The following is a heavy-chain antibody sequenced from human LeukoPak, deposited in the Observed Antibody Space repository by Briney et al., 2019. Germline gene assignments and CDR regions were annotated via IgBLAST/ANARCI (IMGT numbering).Heavy chain of an antibody. V-gene: IGHV1-24*01. Sequence: ASVKVSCKVSGYTLTELSMNCVRQAPGKGLEWMGWFIPDNGKTIYAQKFQGRVTMTEDTSTNTAYMELSSLRSEDTAVYYCATENPLSGSSFFDYGGQGTLVTVPS. CDR2: FIPDNGKT. CDR1: GYTLTELS. D-gene: IGHD1-26*01. CDR3: ATENPLSGSSFFDY. J-gene: IGHJ4*02.